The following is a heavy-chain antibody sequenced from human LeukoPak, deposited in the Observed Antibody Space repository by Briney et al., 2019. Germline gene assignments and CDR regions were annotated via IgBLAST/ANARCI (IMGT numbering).Heavy chain of an antibody. D-gene: IGHD1-26*01. Sequence: VGSLRVSPAASGLTISSYAMSLVRQAPRKRLEWVSAISGSGGSTYYADSVKGRFTISRDNSTNTLYLQMNSLRAEDTAVYYCATSIVGLTYDEHFQHWGQGTLVTVSS. CDR2: ISGSGGST. J-gene: IGHJ1*01. CDR1: GLTISSYA. CDR3: ATSIVGLTYDEHFQH. V-gene: IGHV3-23*01.